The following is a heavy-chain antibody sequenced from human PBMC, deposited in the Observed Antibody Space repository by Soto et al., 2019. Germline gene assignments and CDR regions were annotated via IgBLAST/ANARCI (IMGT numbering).Heavy chain of an antibody. CDR2: IIPMFGTK. Sequence: QVQLVQSGPEVKKPGSSLKVSCKASEDSFSNYAITWVRQAPGQGLEWMGGIIPMFGTKNYAQKFQARVAITADESRSTVYLDLNTLTSEDTAVYFCARWSSTTTDDAFDVWGQGTMVKVSS. J-gene: IGHJ3*01. D-gene: IGHD6-13*01. V-gene: IGHV1-69*01. CDR3: ARWSSTTTDDAFDV. CDR1: EDSFSNYA.